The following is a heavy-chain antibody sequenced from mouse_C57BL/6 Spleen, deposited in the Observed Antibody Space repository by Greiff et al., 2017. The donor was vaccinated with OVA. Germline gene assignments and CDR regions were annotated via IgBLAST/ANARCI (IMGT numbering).Heavy chain of an antibody. CDR1: GYSFTGYY. CDR3: ARYILYAMDY. CDR2: INPSTGGT. V-gene: IGHV1-42*01. Sequence: EVQGVESGPELVKPGASVKISCKASGYSFTGYYMNWVKQSPEKSLEWIGEINPSTGGTTYNQKFKAKATLTVDKSSSTAYMQLKSLTSEDSAVYYCARYILYAMDYWGQGTSVTVSS. D-gene: IGHD1-3*01. J-gene: IGHJ4*01.